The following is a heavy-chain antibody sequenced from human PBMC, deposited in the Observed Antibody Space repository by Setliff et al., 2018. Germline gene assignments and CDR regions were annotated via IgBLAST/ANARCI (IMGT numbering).Heavy chain of an antibody. CDR3: ASVNWGYYYMDI. D-gene: IGHD7-27*01. CDR1: GGSISSAA. J-gene: IGHJ6*03. V-gene: IGHV4-31*03. CDR2: ISYGGNA. Sequence: SETLSLTCSVSGGSISSAAWIRQHPGQGLEWIGYISYGGNARYNPSLERRVTISVDRSDNQFSLRLTSVTAADTAVYFCASVNWGYYYMDIWGKGATVTVSS.